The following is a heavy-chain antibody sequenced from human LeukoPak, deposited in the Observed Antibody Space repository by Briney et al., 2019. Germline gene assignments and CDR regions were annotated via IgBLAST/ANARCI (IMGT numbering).Heavy chain of an antibody. Sequence: SETLSLTCTVSGGSISSSSYYWGWIRQPPGKGREWIGSIYYSVRTNYNPSLKSRVTISVDTSKNQFSLKLSSVTAADTAVYYCARRVEMATLWFDPWGQGTLVTVSS. CDR1: GGSISSSSYY. J-gene: IGHJ5*02. V-gene: IGHV4-39*01. CDR3: ARRVEMATLWFDP. D-gene: IGHD5-24*01. CDR2: IYYSVRT.